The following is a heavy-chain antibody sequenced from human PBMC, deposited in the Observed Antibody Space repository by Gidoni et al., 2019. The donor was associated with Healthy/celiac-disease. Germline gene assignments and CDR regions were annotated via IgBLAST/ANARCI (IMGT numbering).Heavy chain of an antibody. CDR2: IIPILGIG. CDR1: GGTFSSYT. CDR3: ASNYDSSGYFLFDY. D-gene: IGHD3-22*01. Sequence: QVQLVHSGAAVKTPGSPVKLSCTASGGTFSSYTISWVRQAPGQGLEWMGRIIPILGIGNYAQKFQGRVRITADKSTSTAYMELSSLRSEDTAGYYCASNYDSSGYFLFDYWGQGTLVTVSS. J-gene: IGHJ4*02. V-gene: IGHV1-69*02.